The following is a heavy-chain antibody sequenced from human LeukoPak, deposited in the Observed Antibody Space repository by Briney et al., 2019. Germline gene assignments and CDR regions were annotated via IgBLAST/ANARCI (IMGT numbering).Heavy chain of an antibody. CDR2: IYYSGST. D-gene: IGHD2-2*01. CDR1: GGSVSSYY. J-gene: IGHJ6*03. CDR3: RLCPTGGYYYMDV. V-gene: IGHV4-59*02. Sequence: PSETLSLTCTVSGGSVSSYYWSWIRQPPGKGLEWIGYIYYSGSTNYNPSLKSRVTILVDTSKNQFSLKLSPVTAADTAVYYCRLCPTGGYYYMDVWGKGTTVTVSS.